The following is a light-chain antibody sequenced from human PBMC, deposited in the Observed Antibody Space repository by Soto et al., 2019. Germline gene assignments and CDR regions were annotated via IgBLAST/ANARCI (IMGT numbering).Light chain of an antibody. Sequence: DIQMTQSPSTVSASIGDRVTITCRASQSISFYLNWYQQKAGAAPRLLIYAATTLQSGVASRFTGGGSGADFTLTVSNLQPEDFATYYCQQSYSSPHTFGQGTKVDSK. CDR3: QQSYSSPHT. CDR2: AAT. J-gene: IGKJ1*01. V-gene: IGKV1-39*01. CDR1: QSISFY.